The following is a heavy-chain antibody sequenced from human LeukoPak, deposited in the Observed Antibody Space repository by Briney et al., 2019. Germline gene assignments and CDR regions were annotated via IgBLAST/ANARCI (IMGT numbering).Heavy chain of an antibody. CDR1: GGTFSSYA. Sequence: ASVKVSCKASGGTFSSYAISWVRQAPGQGLEWMGGIIPIFGTANYAQKFQGRVTITTDESTSTAYMELSSLRSEDTAVYYCARKKWYCSSTSCYGPRGDYYYMGVWGKGTTVTVSS. CDR2: IIPIFGTA. J-gene: IGHJ6*03. V-gene: IGHV1-69*05. CDR3: ARKKWYCSSTSCYGPRGDYYYMGV. D-gene: IGHD2-2*01.